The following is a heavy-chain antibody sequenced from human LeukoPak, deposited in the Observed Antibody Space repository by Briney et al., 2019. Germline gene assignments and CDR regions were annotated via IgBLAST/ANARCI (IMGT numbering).Heavy chain of an antibody. D-gene: IGHD2-15*01. J-gene: IGHJ4*02. CDR3: AREPDCSGGSCYRDY. CDR2: INHSGST. Sequence: PSETLSLTCAVYGGSFSGYYWSWIRQPPGKRLEWIGEINHSGSTDYNPSLKSRVTISVDTSKNQFSLKLSSVTAADTAVYYCAREPDCSGGSCYRDYWGQGTLVTVSS. V-gene: IGHV4-34*01. CDR1: GGSFSGYY.